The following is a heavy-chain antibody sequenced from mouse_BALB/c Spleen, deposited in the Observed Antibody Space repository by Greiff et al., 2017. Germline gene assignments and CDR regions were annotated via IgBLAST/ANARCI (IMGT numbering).Heavy chain of an antibody. V-gene: IGHV1-87*01. Sequence: VKLMESGAELARPGASVKLSCKASGYTFTSYWMQWVKQRPGQGLEWIGAIYPGDGDTRYTQKFKGKATLTADKSSSTAYMQLSSLASEDSAVYYCARTARATAWFAYWGQGTLVTVSA. J-gene: IGHJ3*01. CDR1: GYTFTSYW. CDR2: IYPGDGDT. CDR3: ARTARATAWFAY. D-gene: IGHD3-1*01.